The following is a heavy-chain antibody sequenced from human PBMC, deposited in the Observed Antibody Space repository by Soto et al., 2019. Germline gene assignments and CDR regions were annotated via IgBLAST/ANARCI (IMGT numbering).Heavy chain of an antibody. CDR2: TYYRSKWYN. CDR1: GDSVSSNSAA. Sequence: PLQTLSLTCAISGDSVSSNSAAWNWIRQSPSRGLEWLGRTYYRSKWYNDYAVSVKSRITINPDTSKNQFSLQLNSVTPEDTAVYYCARDYYGSGSYYNDRADAFDIWGQGTMVTVSS. CDR3: ARDYYGSGSYYNDRADAFDI. V-gene: IGHV6-1*01. D-gene: IGHD3-10*01. J-gene: IGHJ3*02.